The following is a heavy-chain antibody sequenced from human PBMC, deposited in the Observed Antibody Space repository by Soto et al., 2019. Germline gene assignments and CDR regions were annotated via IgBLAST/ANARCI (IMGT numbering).Heavy chain of an antibody. CDR1: GFTFSSYA. D-gene: IGHD6-19*01. J-gene: IGHJ6*02. CDR3: AKGRAPSGWYPAYYYGMDV. CDR2: ISGSGGSK. V-gene: IGHV3-23*01. Sequence: EVQLLESGGGLVQPGGSLRLSCAASGFTFSSYAMSWVRQAPGKGLEWVSAISGSGGSKLYADSVKGRITISRDNSKNTLYLQMNSLRAEATAVYYCAKGRAPSGWYPAYYYGMDVWGLGTTVTVS.